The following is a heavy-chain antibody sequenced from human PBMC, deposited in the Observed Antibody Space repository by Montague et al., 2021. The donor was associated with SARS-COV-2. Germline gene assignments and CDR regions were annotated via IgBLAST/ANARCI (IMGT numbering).Heavy chain of an antibody. Sequence: SETLSLTCTVSGGSISGYWWGWARQPPGKGLEWIANIFYSGSTYYKPSLRSRVTISVDTSKNQFYLELTSVTAAGTAVYYCAKDRSPDYGEHGLDVWGQGTTVTVSS. J-gene: IGHJ6*02. CDR1: GGSISGYW. D-gene: IGHD4-17*01. CDR3: AKDRSPDYGEHGLDV. V-gene: IGHV4-59*01. CDR2: IFYSGST.